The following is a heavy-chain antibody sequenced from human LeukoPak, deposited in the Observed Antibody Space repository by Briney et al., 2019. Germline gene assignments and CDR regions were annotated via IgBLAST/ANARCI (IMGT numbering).Heavy chain of an antibody. V-gene: IGHV4-31*03. CDR2: IYYSGST. D-gene: IGHD2-2*01. Sequence: SETLSLTCTVSGGSISSGGYYWSWIRQHPGKGLEWIGYIYYSGSTYYNPSLKSRVTISVDTSKNQSSLKLSSVTAADTAVYYCARELRCSSTSCPDPWFDPWGQGTLVTVSS. J-gene: IGHJ5*02. CDR3: ARELRCSSTSCPDPWFDP. CDR1: GGSISSGGYY.